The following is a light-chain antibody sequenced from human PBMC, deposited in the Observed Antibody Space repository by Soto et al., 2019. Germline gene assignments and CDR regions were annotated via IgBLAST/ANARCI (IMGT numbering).Light chain of an antibody. CDR1: QSVSSN. CDR3: QQYNNWPPWT. Sequence: EIVMTQSPATLSVSPGERATLSCRASQSVSSNLAWHQQKPGQAPRLLIYGASTRATGIPARFSGSGSGTEFTLTISSLQSEDLSVYYCQQYNNWPPWTIGQGTKVEIK. J-gene: IGKJ1*01. CDR2: GAS. V-gene: IGKV3-15*01.